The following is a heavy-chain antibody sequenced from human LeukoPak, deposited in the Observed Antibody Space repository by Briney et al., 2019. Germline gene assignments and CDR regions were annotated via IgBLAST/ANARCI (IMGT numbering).Heavy chain of an antibody. J-gene: IGHJ4*02. V-gene: IGHV4-39*07. CDR3: ARGGSYYDSSGYYGLLFDY. CDR1: GGSISSSSYY. D-gene: IGHD3-22*01. Sequence: SETLSLTCTVSGGSISSSSYYWGWIRQPPGKGLEWIGSICYSGSTYYNPSLKSRVTISVDTSKNQFSLKLSSVTAADTAVYYCARGGSYYDSSGYYGLLFDYWGQGTLVTVSS. CDR2: ICYSGST.